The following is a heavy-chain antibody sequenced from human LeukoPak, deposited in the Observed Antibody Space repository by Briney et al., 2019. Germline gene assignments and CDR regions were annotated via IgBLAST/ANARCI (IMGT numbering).Heavy chain of an antibody. CDR1: GFTFSSYA. V-gene: IGHV3-23*01. CDR2: ISGSGGST. CDR3: AKDQAYCGGDCYSGLGKLDY. D-gene: IGHD2-21*02. J-gene: IGHJ4*02. Sequence: PGGSLRLSCAASGFTFSSYAMSWVRQAPGKGLEWVSAISGSGGSTYYADSVKGRFTISRDNSKNTLYLQMNSLRAEDTAVYYCAKDQAYCGGDCYSGLGKLDYWGQGTLVTVSS.